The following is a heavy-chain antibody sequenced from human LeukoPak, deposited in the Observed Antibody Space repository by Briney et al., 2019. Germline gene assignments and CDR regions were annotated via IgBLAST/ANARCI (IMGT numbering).Heavy chain of an antibody. V-gene: IGHV4-59*01. CDR1: GGPISSYY. D-gene: IGHD3-16*01. J-gene: IGHJ4*02. CDR2: IYYSGST. Sequence: PSETLSLTCTVSGGPISSYYWSWIRQPPGKGLEWIGYIYYSGSTNYNPSLKSRVTTSVDTSKNQFSLKLSSVTAADTAVYYCARDVLSGFDYWGQGTLVTVSS. CDR3: ARDVLSGFDY.